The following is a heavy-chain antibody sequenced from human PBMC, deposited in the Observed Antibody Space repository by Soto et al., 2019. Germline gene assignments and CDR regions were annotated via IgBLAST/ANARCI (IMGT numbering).Heavy chain of an antibody. CDR3: AREAIVVVPAAISHHYYFDY. V-gene: IGHV4-31*03. CDR1: GGSISSGGYY. Sequence: SETLSLTCTVSGGSISSGGYYWSWIRQHPXKGLEWIGYIYYSGSTYYNPSLKSRVTISVDTSKNQFSLKLSSVTAADTAAYYCAREAIVVVPAAISHHYYFDYWGQGSLVTVYS. CDR2: IYYSGST. D-gene: IGHD2-2*02. J-gene: IGHJ4*02.